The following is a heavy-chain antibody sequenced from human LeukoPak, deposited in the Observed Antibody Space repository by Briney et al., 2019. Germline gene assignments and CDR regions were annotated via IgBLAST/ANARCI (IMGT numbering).Heavy chain of an antibody. CDR2: INTNTGNP. D-gene: IGHD5-18*01. CDR1: GYTFTRYA. CDR3: ARDVRSDTAPLNY. Sequence: ASVKVSCKASGYTFTRYAINWVRQAPGQGLEWMGWINTNTGNPTYAQGFTGRFVFSLDTSVNTAYLRITSLWAEDTAVYYCARDVRSDTAPLNYWGQGTLVTVSS. V-gene: IGHV7-4-1*02. J-gene: IGHJ4*02.